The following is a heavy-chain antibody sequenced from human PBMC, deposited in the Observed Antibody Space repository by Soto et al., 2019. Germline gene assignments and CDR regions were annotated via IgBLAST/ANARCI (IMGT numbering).Heavy chain of an antibody. CDR2: IVVGSGNT. V-gene: IGHV1-58*02. Sequence: GASVKVSCKASGFTFTSSAMQWVRQARGQRLAWIGWIVVGSGNTNYAQKFQERVTITRDMSTSTAYMELSSLRSEDTAVYYCAADLTTVTTLGYWGQGTLVTVSS. CDR1: GFTFTSSA. D-gene: IGHD4-17*01. J-gene: IGHJ4*02. CDR3: AADLTTVTTLGY.